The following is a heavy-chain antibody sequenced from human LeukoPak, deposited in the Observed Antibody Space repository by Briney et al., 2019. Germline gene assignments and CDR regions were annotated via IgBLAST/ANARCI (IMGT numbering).Heavy chain of an antibody. J-gene: IGHJ4*02. CDR2: ISGSGGST. D-gene: IGHD3-22*01. Sequence: GGSLRLSCAASGFTFSSYAMSWVRQAPGKGLEWVSAISGSGGSTYYADSVKGRFTISRDNSKNTLYLQMDSLRAEDTAVYYCAKDLSLEGYYDSSDYFDYWGQGTLVTVSS. CDR3: AKDLSLEGYYDSSDYFDY. V-gene: IGHV3-23*01. CDR1: GFTFSSYA.